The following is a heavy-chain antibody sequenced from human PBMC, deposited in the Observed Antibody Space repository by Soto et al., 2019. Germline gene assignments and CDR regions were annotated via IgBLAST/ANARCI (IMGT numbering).Heavy chain of an antibody. CDR3: ARGLISGSHYSGGWYYFDS. CDR1: GGSFSGYI. D-gene: IGHD1-26*01. Sequence: SETLSLTCDVYGGSFSGYIWTWIRQTPGKGLQWIGQINHSGSANYNPSLKSRVTISVHTSNSQFSLELNSVTAADTAVYYCARGLISGSHYSGGWYYFDSWDQGTQVTVSS. V-gene: IGHV4-34*01. J-gene: IGHJ4*02. CDR2: INHSGSA.